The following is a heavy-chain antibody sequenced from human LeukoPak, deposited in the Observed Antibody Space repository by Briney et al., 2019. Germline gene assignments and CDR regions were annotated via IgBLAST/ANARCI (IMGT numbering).Heavy chain of an antibody. J-gene: IGHJ5*02. V-gene: IGHV1-2*02. CDR3: ARDRYCSGGSCYRWFDP. D-gene: IGHD2-15*01. CDR2: INPNSGGR. Sequence: ASVKVSCKAAGYTFTAYYMHWVRQAPGQGLEWMGWINPNSGGRNYAQKFQGRVTMTRDTSISTAYMELSRLTSDDTAVYYCARDRYCSGGSCYRWFDPWGQGTLVTVSS. CDR1: GYTFTAYY.